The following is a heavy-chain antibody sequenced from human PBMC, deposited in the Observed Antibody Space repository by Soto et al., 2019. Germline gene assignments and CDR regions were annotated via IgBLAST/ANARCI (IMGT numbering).Heavy chain of an antibody. CDR1: GFTFSTYT. J-gene: IGHJ2*01. CDR2: ISGTGGSS. CDR3: AKRAVAGLNWYFDL. D-gene: IGHD6-19*01. V-gene: IGHV3-23*01. Sequence: EVQLLESGGGLVQPGGSLRLSCAASGFTFSTYTMSWVRQAPGKGMECVSAISGTGGSSSYTDSVKGRFTISRDNSKNTLSLQMERLRAEDTAGYYCAKRAVAGLNWYFDLWGRGTLVTVSS.